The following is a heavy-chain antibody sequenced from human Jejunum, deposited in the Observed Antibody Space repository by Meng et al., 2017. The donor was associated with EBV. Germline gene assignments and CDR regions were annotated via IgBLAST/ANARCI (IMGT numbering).Heavy chain of an antibody. CDR1: GFTFSSYA. CDR3: AKDFYYDTRALFGH. D-gene: IGHD3-22*01. J-gene: IGHJ4*02. CDR2: ISGSGSNT. Sequence: VHFLWSGGRLVQPGGSLRSSCIANGFTFSSYAMGWVRQAPGKGLEWVSGISGSGSNTYYADSVKGRFSISRDNSKNTLSLQLSSLRADDTAVYYCAKDFYYDTRALFGHWGQGTLVTVSS. V-gene: IGHV3-23*01.